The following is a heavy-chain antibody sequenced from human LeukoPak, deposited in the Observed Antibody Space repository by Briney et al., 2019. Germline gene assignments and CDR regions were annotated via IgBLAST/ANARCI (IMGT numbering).Heavy chain of an antibody. Sequence: ASVKVSCKASGYIFPRCGISWVRQAPGQGLEWMGWISAYNGNTNYAQKLQGRVTMTRDTSTSTAYVELRRLRSDDTAVYYCARAGVTICGVVISVGWGNYYMDVWGKGTTVTVSS. CDR3: ARAGVTICGVVISVGWGNYYMDV. J-gene: IGHJ6*03. V-gene: IGHV1-18*04. CDR2: ISAYNGNT. D-gene: IGHD3-3*01. CDR1: GYIFPRCG.